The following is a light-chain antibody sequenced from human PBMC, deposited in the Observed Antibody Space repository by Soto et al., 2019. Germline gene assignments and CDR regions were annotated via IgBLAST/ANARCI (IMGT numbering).Light chain of an antibody. CDR3: QYYSNSLWT. V-gene: IGKV3-20*01. Sequence: EVVVTQSPCGVCFSPLERCTLSGRASQSVRSMYLAWCQQKPGQAPRLLIYDASSRATDIPDRFSGSGSGTDFTLTISRLEPKDFAIYYCQYYSNSLWTFGQGTKV. CDR1: QSVRSMY. J-gene: IGKJ1*01. CDR2: DAS.